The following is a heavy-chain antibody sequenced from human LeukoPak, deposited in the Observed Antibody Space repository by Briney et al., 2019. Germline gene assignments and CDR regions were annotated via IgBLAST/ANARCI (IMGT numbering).Heavy chain of an antibody. CDR1: GYTFTGYY. V-gene: IGHV1-18*04. J-gene: IGHJ4*02. CDR2: ISAYNGNT. Sequence: ASVKVSCKASGYTFTGYYMHWVRQAPGQGLEWMGWISAYNGNTNYAQKLQGRVTMTTDTSTSTAYMELRSLRSDDTAVYYCARDNYYDSSGYYSYWGQGTLVTVSS. CDR3: ARDNYYDSSGYYSY. D-gene: IGHD3-22*01.